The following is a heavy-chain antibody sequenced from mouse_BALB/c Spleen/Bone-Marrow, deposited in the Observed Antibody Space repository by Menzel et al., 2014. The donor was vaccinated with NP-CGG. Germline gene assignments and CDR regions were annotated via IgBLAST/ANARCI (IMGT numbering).Heavy chain of an antibody. CDR1: GFTFSDYY. CDR2: ITKGGGST. J-gene: IGHJ4*01. CDR3: ARQLAYAMDY. Sequence: EVKLVDSGGGLVQPGGSLKLSCATSGFTFSDYYMYWVRQTPEKRLEWVAYITKGGGSTYYPDIVKGRFTISRDNAKNTLYLQMSRLKSEDTAMYYCARQLAYAMDYWGQGTSVTVSS. V-gene: IGHV5-12*02. D-gene: IGHD4-1*01.